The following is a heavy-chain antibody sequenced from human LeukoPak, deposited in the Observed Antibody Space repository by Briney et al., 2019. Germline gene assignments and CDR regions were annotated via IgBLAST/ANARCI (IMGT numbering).Heavy chain of an antibody. CDR3: ARTVSGDYYGVDV. D-gene: IGHD1-26*01. Sequence: PSETLSLTCTVSGGSISNSYWSWVRQPPGKGLEWIGYTSYSGSTNYNPSLKSRVTMSVDTSTDQFSLRLISVTAADTAVYYCARTVSGDYYGVDVWGQGTTVTVSS. CDR1: GGSISNSY. CDR2: TSYSGST. V-gene: IGHV4-59*08. J-gene: IGHJ6*02.